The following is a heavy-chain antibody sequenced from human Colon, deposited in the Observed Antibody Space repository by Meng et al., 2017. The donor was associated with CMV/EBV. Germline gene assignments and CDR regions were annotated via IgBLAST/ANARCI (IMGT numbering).Heavy chain of an antibody. CDR3: AKDRPYFYYGSGSYLGGNWFDP. D-gene: IGHD3-10*01. Sequence: GGSLRLSCAASGFTFSSYGMHWVRQAPGKGLEWVAFIRYDGSNKYYADSVKGRFTISRDNSKNTLYLQMNSLRAEDTAVYYCAKDRPYFYYGSGSYLGGNWFDPWGQGTLVIVSS. V-gene: IGHV3-30*02. J-gene: IGHJ5*02. CDR2: IRYDGSNK. CDR1: GFTFSSYG.